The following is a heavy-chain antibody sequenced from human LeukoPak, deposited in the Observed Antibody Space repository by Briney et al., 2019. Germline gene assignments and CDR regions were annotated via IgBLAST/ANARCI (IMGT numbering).Heavy chain of an antibody. Sequence: ASVKVSCKASGYTFTSYTMHWVRQAPGQRLEWVGWINAGNGNTKYSQKFQGRVTITRVTSASTAYMELSSLRSEDTAVYYCARDRWIAAAGTYYYDMDVWGQGTTVTVSS. CDR1: GYTFTSYT. J-gene: IGHJ6*02. CDR3: ARDRWIAAAGTYYYDMDV. V-gene: IGHV1-3*01. D-gene: IGHD6-13*01. CDR2: INAGNGNT.